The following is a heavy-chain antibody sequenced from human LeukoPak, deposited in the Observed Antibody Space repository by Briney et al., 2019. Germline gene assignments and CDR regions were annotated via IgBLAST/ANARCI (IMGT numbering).Heavy chain of an antibody. Sequence: ASVKVSCKASGYTFTSYGISWVRQAPGQGLEWMGWISAYSGNTNYAQKLQGRVTMTTDTSTSTAYMELRSLRSDDTAVYYCARDTHSSGWYWSGPWGQGTLVTVSS. J-gene: IGHJ4*02. D-gene: IGHD6-19*01. V-gene: IGHV1-18*01. CDR1: GYTFTSYG. CDR3: ARDTHSSGWYWSGP. CDR2: ISAYSGNT.